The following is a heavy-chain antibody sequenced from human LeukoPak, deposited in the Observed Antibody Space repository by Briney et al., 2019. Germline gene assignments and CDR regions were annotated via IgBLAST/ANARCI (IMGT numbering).Heavy chain of an antibody. CDR2: IRWNSGNI. V-gene: IGHV3-9*01. Sequence: GGSLRLSCAASGFTFDDDAMHWVRQAAGKGLEWVSGIRWNSGNIGYAESGKGRFTISRVNAKNSLYLQMNSLRADDTALYYCAKDWDYYGSGSYADYWGQGTLVTVSS. CDR3: AKDWDYYGSGSYADY. CDR1: GFTFDDDA. D-gene: IGHD3-10*01. J-gene: IGHJ4*02.